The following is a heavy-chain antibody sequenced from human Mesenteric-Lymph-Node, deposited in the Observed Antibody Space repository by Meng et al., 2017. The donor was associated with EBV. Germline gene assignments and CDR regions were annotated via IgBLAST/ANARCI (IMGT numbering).Heavy chain of an antibody. CDR1: GFTFSNFG. D-gene: IGHD2-8*02. CDR3: ARTGGGFYYAMDV. V-gene: IGHV1-3*01. Sequence: QVQLVQSGAEVKKPGASVKVSCKASGFTFSNFGMHWVRQAPGQSLEWMGWINAGSGDTKYSQKFQGRVTFSRNTSASTVYMELSSLRSEDTAVFFCARTGGGFYYAMDVWGQGTMVTVSS. J-gene: IGHJ6*02. CDR2: INAGSGDT.